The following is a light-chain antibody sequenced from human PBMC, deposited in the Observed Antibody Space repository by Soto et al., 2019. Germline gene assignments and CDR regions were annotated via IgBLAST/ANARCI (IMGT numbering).Light chain of an antibody. J-gene: IGKJ4*01. CDR3: QQSYSTPLT. CDR2: AAS. Sequence: DIQMTQSPSSLSASVGDRVTITCRASQSISSYLNWYQQKPGKAPKLLIYAASSLQSGVPSRFSGSGSGTDFTLTISRLQPEDFATYYCQQSYSTPLTVGGGTKGEIK. CDR1: QSISSY. V-gene: IGKV1-39*01.